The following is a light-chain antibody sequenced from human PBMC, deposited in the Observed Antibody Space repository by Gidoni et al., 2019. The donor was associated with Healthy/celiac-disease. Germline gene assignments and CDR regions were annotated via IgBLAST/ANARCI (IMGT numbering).Light chain of an antibody. V-gene: IGKV3-20*01. CDR3: QQYGSSPLT. CDR2: GAS. J-gene: IGKJ4*01. CDR1: QSVSSSY. Sequence: EIVLTQSPATLSLPPGERATLSCRASQSVSSSYLAWYQQKPGQAPRLLIDGASSRATGIPDRFSGSGSGTDFTLTISRLEPEDFAVYYCQQYGSSPLTFGGGTKVEIK.